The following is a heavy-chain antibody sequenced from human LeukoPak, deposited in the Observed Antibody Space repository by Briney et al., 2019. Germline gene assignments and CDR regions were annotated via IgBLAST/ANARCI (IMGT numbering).Heavy chain of an antibody. Sequence: GGSLRLSCAASGFTFSSYSMNWVRQAPGKGLEWVAFIRYDGSNKYYADSVKGRFTISRDNSKNTLYLQMNSLRAEDTAVYYCAKRGDCSGGSCYSDYWGQGTLVTVSS. CDR3: AKRGDCSGGSCYSDY. D-gene: IGHD2-15*01. J-gene: IGHJ4*02. CDR2: IRYDGSNK. CDR1: GFTFSSYS. V-gene: IGHV3-30*02.